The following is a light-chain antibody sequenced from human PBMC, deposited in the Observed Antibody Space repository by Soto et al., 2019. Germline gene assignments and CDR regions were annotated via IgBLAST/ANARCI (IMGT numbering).Light chain of an antibody. CDR2: IND. CDR3: AAWDDSLNAL. V-gene: IGLV1-44*01. CDR1: SSNIGDTP. J-gene: IGLJ1*01. Sequence: QSVRTQPPSASGTPGQRLTISCSGSSSNIGDTPVNWYQQLPGAAPKLLIYINDQRSSGVPDRFSGSKSGTSASLAISGLQPEDEADYYCAAWDDSLNALFGTGTKVTVL.